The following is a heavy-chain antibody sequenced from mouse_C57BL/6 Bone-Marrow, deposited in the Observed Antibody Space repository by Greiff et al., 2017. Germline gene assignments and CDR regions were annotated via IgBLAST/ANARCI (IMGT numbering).Heavy chain of an antibody. CDR3: ARSEVRWDGAMDY. J-gene: IGHJ4*01. CDR2: INPNNGGT. D-gene: IGHD4-1*01. CDR1: GYTFTDYY. V-gene: IGHV1-26*01. Sequence: EVQLQQSGPELVKPGASVKISCKASGYTFTDYYMNWVKQSHGKSLEWIGDINPNNGGTSYNQKFKGKATLTVDKSSSTADMELRSLTSEDSAVYYCARSEVRWDGAMDYWGQGTSVTVSS.